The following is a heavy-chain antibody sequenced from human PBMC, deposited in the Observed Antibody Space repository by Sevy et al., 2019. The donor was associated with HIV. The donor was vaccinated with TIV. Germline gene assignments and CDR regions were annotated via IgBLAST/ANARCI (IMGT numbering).Heavy chain of an antibody. CDR3: EKGGYCSGGSCYLAAFDI. Sequence: GGSLRLSCAASGFTFISYAMSWVRQAPGKGLEWVSAISGSGGSTYYADTVKGRFTISRDNSKNTLYLQMNSLRAEDTAVYYCEKGGYCSGGSCYLAAFDIWGQGTMVTVSS. V-gene: IGHV3-23*01. J-gene: IGHJ3*02. CDR1: GFTFISYA. CDR2: ISGSGGST. D-gene: IGHD2-15*01.